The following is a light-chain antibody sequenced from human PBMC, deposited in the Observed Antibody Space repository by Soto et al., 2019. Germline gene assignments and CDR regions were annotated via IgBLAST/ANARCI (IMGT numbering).Light chain of an antibody. CDR1: EDINDW. CDR2: DAS. Sequence: DIQLTQSPSTLSASIGDRVTLTCRASEDINDWLAWYQQKPGNAPKFLIYDASTLQSGVPSRFSGSGSGTEFTLTISSLQPGDSATYYCQQYKSRRTFGQGTKVDIK. J-gene: IGKJ1*01. V-gene: IGKV1-5*01. CDR3: QQYKSRRT.